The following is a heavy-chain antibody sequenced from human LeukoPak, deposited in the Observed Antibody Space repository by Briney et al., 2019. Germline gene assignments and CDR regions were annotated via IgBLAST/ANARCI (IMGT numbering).Heavy chain of an antibody. V-gene: IGHV3-33*06. CDR2: TWYDGSNK. D-gene: IGHD3-10*01. Sequence: PGRSLRLSCAASGFSFSSYGMHWVRQAPGKGLELVAVTWYDGSNKYYADSVKGRFTISRDNSKNTLYLKMNILRAEDTAVYYCAKEYYYGSGSYYTKPYFFDYWGQGTLVTVSS. CDR3: AKEYYYGSGSYYTKPYFFDY. J-gene: IGHJ4*02. CDR1: GFSFSSYG.